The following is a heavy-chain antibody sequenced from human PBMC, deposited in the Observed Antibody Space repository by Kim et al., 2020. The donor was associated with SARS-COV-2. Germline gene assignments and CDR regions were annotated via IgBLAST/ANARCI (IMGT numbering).Heavy chain of an antibody. Sequence: GGSLRLSCKVSVLSVGSSYVSWVRQPPGKGLEWVSVIYSGDNAYHADSVKGRFTTSQDKSKNIIYLQMTSLRREDTAIYYCARRVITGVGESEYWGQGSL. D-gene: IGHD1-20*01. CDR3: ARRVITGVGESEY. CDR1: VLSVGSSY. V-gene: IGHV3-53*01. CDR2: IYSGDNA. J-gene: IGHJ4*02.